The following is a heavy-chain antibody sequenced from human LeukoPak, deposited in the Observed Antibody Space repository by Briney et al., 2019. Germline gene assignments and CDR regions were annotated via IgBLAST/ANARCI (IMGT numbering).Heavy chain of an antibody. V-gene: IGHV4-59*13. J-gene: IGHJ4*02. Sequence: SETLSLTCTVSGGSISSYYWSWTRQPPAKGLEWIGYVYYSRSTNYNPSLKSRVTISVDTSKNQFSLKLRSVTTADTAVYYCARAGSGYYPFDYWGQGTLVTVSS. D-gene: IGHD3-22*01. CDR1: GGSISSYY. CDR2: VYYSRST. CDR3: ARAGSGYYPFDY.